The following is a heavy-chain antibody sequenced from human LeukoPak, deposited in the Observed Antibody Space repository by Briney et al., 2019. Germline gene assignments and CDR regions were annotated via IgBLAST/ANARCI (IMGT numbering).Heavy chain of an antibody. CDR2: INHSGST. D-gene: IGHD2-2*02. CDR1: GGSFSGYY. CDR3: ARGPAGRCSSTSCYTPGYYYYMDV. V-gene: IGHV4-34*01. Sequence: SETLSLTCAVYGGSFSGYYWSWIRQPPGKGLEWIGEINHSGSTNYNPSLTSRVTISVDTSKNQFSLKLSSVTAADTAVYYCARGPAGRCSSTSCYTPGYYYYMDVWGKGTTVTVSS. J-gene: IGHJ6*03.